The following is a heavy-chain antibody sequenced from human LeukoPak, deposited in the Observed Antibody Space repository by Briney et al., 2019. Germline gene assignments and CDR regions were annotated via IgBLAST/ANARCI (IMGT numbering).Heavy chain of an antibody. Sequence: AGGSLRLSCAASGFMFSDHWMSWVRQAPGKGPEWVANINAHGSQQYSVGSLKGRFTVSRDNAKKSLYLQMNDLRAEDTAVYFCVKWGPYCSTYYCPALESWGQGTLVTVSS. J-gene: IGHJ4*02. D-gene: IGHD2-2*01. CDR2: INAHGSQQ. CDR3: VKWGPYCSTYYCPALES. CDR1: GFMFSDHW. V-gene: IGHV3-7*01.